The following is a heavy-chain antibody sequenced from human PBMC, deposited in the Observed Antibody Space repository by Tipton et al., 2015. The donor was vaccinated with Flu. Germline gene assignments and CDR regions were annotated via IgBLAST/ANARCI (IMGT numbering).Heavy chain of an antibody. V-gene: IGHV1-18*01. J-gene: IGHJ6*02. CDR2: ISAYNGNT. CDR3: ARDPPRGTTVAIPYYYYGMDV. CDR1: GHTFTSYG. Sequence: QLVQSGAEVKKPGASVKVSCKASGHTFTSYGISWVRQAPGQGLEWMGWISAYNGNTNYAQKLQGRVTMTTDTSTSTAYMELRSLRSDDTAVYYCARDPPRGTTVAIPYYYYGMDVWGQGTTVTVSS. D-gene: IGHD4-17*01.